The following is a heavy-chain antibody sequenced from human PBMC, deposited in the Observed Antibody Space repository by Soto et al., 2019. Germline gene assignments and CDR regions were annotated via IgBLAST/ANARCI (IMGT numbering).Heavy chain of an antibody. J-gene: IGHJ4*02. CDR2: VYNSGST. D-gene: IGHD6-19*01. Sequence: PSETLSLTCSVSGFSVSSTYWGWVRQSPGKGLEWIGYVYNSGSTIYSPSLKSRITISMDPSKNQFSLRLRSVTAADTAVYYCARIPYSGASFDYWGQGNLVTVSS. V-gene: IGHV4-59*02. CDR1: GFSVSSTY. CDR3: ARIPYSGASFDY.